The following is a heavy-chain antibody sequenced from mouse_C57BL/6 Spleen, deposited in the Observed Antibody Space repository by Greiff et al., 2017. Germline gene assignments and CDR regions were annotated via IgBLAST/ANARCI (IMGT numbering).Heavy chain of an antibody. V-gene: IGHV1-55*01. CDR3: ARRVDDYWYFDV. CDR2: IYPGSGST. J-gene: IGHJ1*03. Sequence: QVQLQQPGAELVKPGASVKMSCKASGYTFTSYWITWVKQRPGQGLEWIGDIYPGSGSTNYNEKFKSKATLTVDTSSSTAYMQLSSLTSEDSAVYYCARRVDDYWYFDVWRTGTTVTVST. CDR1: GYTFTSYW.